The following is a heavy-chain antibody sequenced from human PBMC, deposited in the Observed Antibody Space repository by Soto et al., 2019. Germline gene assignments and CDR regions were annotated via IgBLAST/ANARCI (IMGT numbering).Heavy chain of an antibody. J-gene: IGHJ3*02. D-gene: IGHD1-20*01. V-gene: IGHV3-53*01. CDR2: IYSGGST. CDR3: ARDHPITGTTDAFDI. CDR1: GFTVSSNY. Sequence: EVQLVESGGGLIQPGGSLRLSCAASGFTVSSNYMSWVRQAPGKGLEWVSVIYSGGSTYYADSVKGRFTISRDNSKNTLYLQMNSLRAEDTAVYYCARDHPITGTTDAFDIWGQGTMVTVSS.